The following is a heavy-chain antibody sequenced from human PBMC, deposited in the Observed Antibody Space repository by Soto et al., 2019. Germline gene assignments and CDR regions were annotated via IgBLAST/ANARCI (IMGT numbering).Heavy chain of an antibody. D-gene: IGHD3-16*01. J-gene: IGHJ6*03. V-gene: IGHV4-39*01. CDR2: IYYSGST. CDR1: GGSISSSSYY. CDR3: ARPGGSTTHNYYVDV. Sequence: QLQLQESGPGLVKPSETLSLTCSVSGGSISSSSYYWGWVRQPPGKGLEWIGSIYYSGSTYYNPSLKSRVTISVDMSKNQFSLKLSSVTAADTAVYYCARPGGSTTHNYYVDVWAKGPRSPSP.